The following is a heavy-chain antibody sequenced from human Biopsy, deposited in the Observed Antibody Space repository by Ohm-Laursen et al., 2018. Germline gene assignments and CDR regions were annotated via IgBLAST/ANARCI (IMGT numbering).Heavy chain of an antibody. CDR1: GGTFSNYA. J-gene: IGHJ4*02. CDR2: IIAVSGLV. CDR3: ATPFQYYDSWGGYPPFDH. V-gene: IGHV1-69*10. Sequence: SVKVSCNASGGTFSNYAISWVRQAPGEGLEWMGGIIAVSGLVNYAPKFQGRVSITADKSTTTAYLELSNLKSEDTAVYYCATPFQYYDSWGGYPPFDHWGQGTLVTVSS. D-gene: IGHD3-3*01.